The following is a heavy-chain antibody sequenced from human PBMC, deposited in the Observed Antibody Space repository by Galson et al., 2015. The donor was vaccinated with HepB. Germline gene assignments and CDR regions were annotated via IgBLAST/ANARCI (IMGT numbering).Heavy chain of an antibody. J-gene: IGHJ4*02. D-gene: IGHD1-26*01. Sequence: SLRLSCAASGFTFSNAWMSWVRQAPGKGLEWVGRIKSKTDGGTTDYAAPVKGRFTISRDDSKNTLYLQMNSLKTEDTAVYYCTTGGSGSYYVDDYWGQGTLVTVSS. CDR3: TTGGSGSYYVDDY. CDR2: IKSKTDGGTT. CDR1: GFTFSNAW. V-gene: IGHV3-15*01.